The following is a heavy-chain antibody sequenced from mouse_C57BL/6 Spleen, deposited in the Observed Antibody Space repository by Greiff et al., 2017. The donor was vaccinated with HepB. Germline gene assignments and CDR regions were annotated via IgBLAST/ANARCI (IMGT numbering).Heavy chain of an antibody. CDR2: INYDGSST. V-gene: IGHV5-16*01. D-gene: IGHD6-1*01. CDR3: AREGASYYFDY. Sequence: EVKLMEPEGGLVQPGSSMKLSCTASGFTFSDYYMAWVRQVPEKGLEWVANINYDGSSTYYLDSLKSRFIISRDNAKNILYLQMSSLTSEDTATYYCAREGASYYFDYWGQGTTLTVSS. CDR1: GFTFSDYY. J-gene: IGHJ2*01.